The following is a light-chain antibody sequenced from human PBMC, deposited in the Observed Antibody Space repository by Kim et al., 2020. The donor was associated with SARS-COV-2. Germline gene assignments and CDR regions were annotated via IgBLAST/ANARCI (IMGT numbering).Light chain of an antibody. CDR2: GKN. CDR3: NSRDSSGNHWV. Sequence: SSELTQDPAVSVALGQTVRITCQGDSLRSXCSSXYQQKXXXALVXVIYGKNNRPSGIPDRFSGSSSGNTASLTITGAQAEXEADYYCNSRDSSGNHWVFGGGTXLT. V-gene: IGLV3-19*01. CDR1: SLRSXC. J-gene: IGLJ3*02.